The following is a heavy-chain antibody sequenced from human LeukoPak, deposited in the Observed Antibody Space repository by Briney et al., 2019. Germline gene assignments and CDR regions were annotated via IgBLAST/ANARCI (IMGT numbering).Heavy chain of an antibody. D-gene: IGHD3-9*01. CDR1: GFTFSDYY. CDR3: ARDKVLTLRHAPLKNDILTGYYGMDV. Sequence: GGSLRLSCAASGFTFSDYYMSWIRQAPGKGLEWVSYISSSGSTIYYADSVKGRFTISRDNAKNSLYLQMNSLRAEDTAVYYCARDKVLTLRHAPLKNDILTGYYGMDVWGQGTTVTVSS. CDR2: ISSSGSTI. V-gene: IGHV3-11*01. J-gene: IGHJ6*02.